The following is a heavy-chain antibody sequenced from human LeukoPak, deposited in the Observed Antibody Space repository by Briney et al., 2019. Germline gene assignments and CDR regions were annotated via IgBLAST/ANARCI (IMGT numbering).Heavy chain of an antibody. Sequence: PSETLSLTCTVSGGSISSYYWSWIRQPPGKGLEWIGYLYYSGSTNYNPSLKSRVTISVDTSKNQFSLKLSSVTAADTAVYYCAGQMVRGVIITDWFDPWGQGTLVTVSS. CDR2: LYYSGST. CDR3: AGQMVRGVIITDWFDP. V-gene: IGHV4-59*08. J-gene: IGHJ5*02. CDR1: GGSISSYY. D-gene: IGHD3-10*01.